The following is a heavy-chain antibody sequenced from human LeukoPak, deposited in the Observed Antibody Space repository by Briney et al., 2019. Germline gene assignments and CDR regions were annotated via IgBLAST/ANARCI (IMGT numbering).Heavy chain of an antibody. CDR3: ARESFLAGYYKAIDY. CDR1: GYTFTSYG. Sequence: GASVKVSCKASGYTFTSYGISWVRQAPRQGLEWMGWISAYNGNTNYARKLQGIVTMTTDTSTSTAYMELRSLRSDDTAVYYCARESFLAGYYKAIDYWGQGTLVTVSS. CDR2: ISAYNGNT. V-gene: IGHV1-18*01. J-gene: IGHJ4*02. D-gene: IGHD3-9*01.